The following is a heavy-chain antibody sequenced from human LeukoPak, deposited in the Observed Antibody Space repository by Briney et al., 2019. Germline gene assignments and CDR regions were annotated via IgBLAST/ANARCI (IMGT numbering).Heavy chain of an antibody. CDR2: TSGSGVNT. Sequence: GGSLRLFCAASGFTFNDYAMSWVRQAPGKGLEWVSATSGSGVNTYYADSVKGRFTISRDNSKNTLSLQMNSLTAEDTAVYYCAKDQGGIVGATGAFDFWGQGTMVTVSS. CDR3: AKDQGGIVGATGAFDF. J-gene: IGHJ3*01. D-gene: IGHD1-26*01. CDR1: GFTFNDYA. V-gene: IGHV3-23*01.